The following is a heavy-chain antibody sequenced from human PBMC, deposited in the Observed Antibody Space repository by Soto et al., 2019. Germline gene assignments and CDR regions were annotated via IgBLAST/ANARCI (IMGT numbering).Heavy chain of an antibody. J-gene: IGHJ5*02. Sequence: QVQLQESGPGLVKPSQTLSLTCTVYGGSISSVDYYWSWIRQPPGKGLEWIGYIYYSGSTYYNPSLKSRVTISVDTSKNPFDLKLSSVTAGDTAVYYCARALIVVVTVDPWGQGTLVTVSS. D-gene: IGHD2-21*02. CDR2: IYYSGST. CDR3: ARALIVVVTVDP. V-gene: IGHV4-30-4*01. CDR1: GGSISSVDYY.